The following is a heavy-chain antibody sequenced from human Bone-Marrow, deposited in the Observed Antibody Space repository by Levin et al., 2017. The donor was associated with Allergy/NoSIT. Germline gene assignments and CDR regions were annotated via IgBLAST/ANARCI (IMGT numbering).Heavy chain of an antibody. Sequence: ASVKVSCKASGGSLNNYAISWVRQAPGQGLEWMGWISAYNGNTNYAQKFQDRVTMTTDTSTRTAYMELRSLRSDDTVGYYCSGACGVPAAMGVTDNGLWSHYLYYMDVWGKGTTVTVSS. J-gene: IGHJ6*03. CDR2: ISAYNGNT. CDR3: SGACGVPAAMGVTDNGLWSHYLYYMDV. V-gene: IGHV1-18*01. D-gene: IGHD2-2*01. CDR1: GGSLNNYA.